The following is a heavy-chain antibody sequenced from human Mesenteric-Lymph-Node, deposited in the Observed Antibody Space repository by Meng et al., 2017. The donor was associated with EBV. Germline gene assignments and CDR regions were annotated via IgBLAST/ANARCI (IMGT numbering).Heavy chain of an antibody. D-gene: IGHD4-23*01. Sequence: LLQSGAVLTNPCVSLNVSCIVSDYTFTGYEVHAVRQDPGQGLECMGPINCHSGDTNYAQKFQDKIHMTRDTSISPSYMELSTFGSEDTSVYYCATIPLYGGNGVGDYWGQGTLVTVSS. CDR2: INCHSGDT. CDR3: ATIPLYGGNGVGDY. CDR1: DYTFTGYE. J-gene: IGHJ4*02. V-gene: IGHV1-2*06.